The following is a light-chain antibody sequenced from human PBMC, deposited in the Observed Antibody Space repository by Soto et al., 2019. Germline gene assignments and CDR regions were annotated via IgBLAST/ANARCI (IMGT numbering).Light chain of an antibody. CDR3: QQYYSTPPWT. CDR1: QSVLYSSNNKNY. V-gene: IGKV4-1*01. J-gene: IGKJ1*01. CDR2: WAS. Sequence: DIVMTQSPDSLAVSLGERATINCKSSQSVLYSSNNKNYLAWYQQKPGQPPKLLIYWASTRESGVPDRFSGSGSGTDFTLTISSPQAEDVAVYYCQQYYSTPPWTFGQGTKVDI.